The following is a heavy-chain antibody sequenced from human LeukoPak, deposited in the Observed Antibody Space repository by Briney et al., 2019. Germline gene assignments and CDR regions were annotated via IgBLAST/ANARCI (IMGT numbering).Heavy chain of an antibody. D-gene: IGHD4-23*01. Sequence: KPSETLSLTCAVSGGSISSGGYSWSWIRQPPGKGLEWIGYIYHSGSTYYNPSPKSRVTISVDRSKNQFSLKLSSVTAADTAVYYCARDFYYGGNSGYWYFDLWGRGTLVTVSS. CDR2: IYHSGST. CDR1: GGSISSGGYS. J-gene: IGHJ2*01. CDR3: ARDFYYGGNSGYWYFDL. V-gene: IGHV4-30-2*01.